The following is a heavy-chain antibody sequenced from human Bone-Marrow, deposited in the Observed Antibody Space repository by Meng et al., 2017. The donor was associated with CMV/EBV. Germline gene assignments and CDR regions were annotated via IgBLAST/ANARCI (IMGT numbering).Heavy chain of an antibody. D-gene: IGHD3-10*01. Sequence: SETLSLTCAVYGGSFSGYYWSWIRQPPGKGLEWIGEINHSGSTNYNPSLKSRVTISVDTSKNQFSLKLSSVTAADTAVYYCASHPMVRGVKWPPRGYYFDYWGQGTRVTVSS. CDR3: ASHPMVRGVKWPPRGYYFDY. CDR2: INHSGST. CDR1: GGSFSGYY. J-gene: IGHJ4*02. V-gene: IGHV4-34*01.